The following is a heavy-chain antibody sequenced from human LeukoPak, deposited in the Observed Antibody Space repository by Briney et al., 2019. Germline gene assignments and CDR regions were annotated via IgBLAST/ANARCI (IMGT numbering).Heavy chain of an antibody. Sequence: PSETLSLTCTVSGGSISSSSYYWGWIRQPPGKGLEWIGSIYYSGSTYYNPSLKSRVTISVDTSKNLFSLKLSSVTAADTAVYYCATGVMVRGVIIFDYWGQGTLVTVSS. D-gene: IGHD3-10*01. V-gene: IGHV4-39*01. CDR3: ATGVMVRGVIIFDY. J-gene: IGHJ4*02. CDR2: IYYSGST. CDR1: GGSISSSSYY.